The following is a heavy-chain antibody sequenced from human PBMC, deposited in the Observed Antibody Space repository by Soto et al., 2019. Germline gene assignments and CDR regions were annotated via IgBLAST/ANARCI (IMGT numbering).Heavy chain of an antibody. CDR2: ISVYNGHT. D-gene: IGHD4-17*01. J-gene: IGHJ4*02. CDR3: ASCDFGDYVPPLAH. CDR1: GYTFSSYG. Sequence: QVHLMQSGAEVKSPGASVRVSCKSSGYTFSSYGVSWVRQAPGQGLEFMGLISVYNGHTNYAQKFQGRVPMTTDTSTSTSYMELRSLRSADTAVYLCASCDFGDYVPPLAHCGQGTLVTVSA. V-gene: IGHV1-18*01.